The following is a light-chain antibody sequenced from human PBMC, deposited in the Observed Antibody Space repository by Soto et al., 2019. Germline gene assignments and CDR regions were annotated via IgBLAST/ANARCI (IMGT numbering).Light chain of an antibody. CDR3: QQYGSSFT. J-gene: IGKJ5*01. V-gene: IGKV3-20*01. Sequence: EVVLTQSPATLSLSPGERATLSCRASQSVGGNYLAWYQQKPGQAPRLLMYGASNRATGIPDRFSGSGSGTDFTLTISRLEPEDFAVFYCQQYGSSFTFGQGTRLEIK. CDR1: QSVGGNY. CDR2: GAS.